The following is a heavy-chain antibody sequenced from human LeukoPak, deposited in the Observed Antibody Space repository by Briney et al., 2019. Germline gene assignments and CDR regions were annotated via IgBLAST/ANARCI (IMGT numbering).Heavy chain of an antibody. CDR2: ISGSGGST. CDR1: GFTFSSYA. Sequence: GGSLRLSCAASGFTFSSYAMSWVRQAPGKGLEWVSAISGSGGSTYYADSVKGRFTISRDNSKNTLYLQMNSLRAEDTAVYYCARGTVAGNDAFDIWGQGTMVTVSS. D-gene: IGHD6-19*01. J-gene: IGHJ3*02. V-gene: IGHV3-23*01. CDR3: ARGTVAGNDAFDI.